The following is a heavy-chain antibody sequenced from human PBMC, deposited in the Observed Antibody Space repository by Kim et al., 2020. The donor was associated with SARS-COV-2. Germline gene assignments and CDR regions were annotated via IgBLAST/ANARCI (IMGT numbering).Heavy chain of an antibody. CDR2: GSAK. CDR3: ARRRDHDY. Sequence: GSAKFYVDSVKGRFTVSRDNAKNSVFLQMNSLRAEDTAVYYCARRRDHDYWGQGILVTVSS. J-gene: IGHJ4*02. V-gene: IGHV3-7*04.